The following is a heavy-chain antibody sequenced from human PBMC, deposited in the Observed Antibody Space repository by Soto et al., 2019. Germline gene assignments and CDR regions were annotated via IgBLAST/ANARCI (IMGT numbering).Heavy chain of an antibody. J-gene: IGHJ3*02. CDR2: FDPEDGET. CDR1: GYTLTELS. V-gene: IGHV1-24*01. Sequence: ASVKVSCKVSGYTLTELSMHWVRQAPGKGLEWMGGFDPEDGETIYAQKFQGRVTMTEDTSTDTAYMELSSLRSEDTAVYYCASLFGSGSPYAFDIWGQGTMVTVSS. D-gene: IGHD3-10*01. CDR3: ASLFGSGSPYAFDI.